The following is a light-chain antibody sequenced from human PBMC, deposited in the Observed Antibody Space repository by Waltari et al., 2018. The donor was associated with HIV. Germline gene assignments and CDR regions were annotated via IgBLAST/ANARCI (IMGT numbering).Light chain of an antibody. Sequence: QSVLTQPPSVSGAPGQRVTISCTGSSSNIGAGYDVHWYQQLPGTAPKPLIYDNNNRPSGVPYRFAGSKSGTSASLAITGLQAEDEADYYCQSYDSSLSGSVFGGGTKLTVL. CDR1: SSNIGAGYD. V-gene: IGLV1-40*01. CDR2: DNN. J-gene: IGLJ3*02. CDR3: QSYDSSLSGSV.